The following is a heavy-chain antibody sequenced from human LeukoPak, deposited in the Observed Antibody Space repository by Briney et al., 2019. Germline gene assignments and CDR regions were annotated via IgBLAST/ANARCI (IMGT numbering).Heavy chain of an antibody. D-gene: IGHD3-10*01. CDR3: AKDAPFSMVRGVAPR. V-gene: IGHV3-23*01. CDR1: GLTFSSYA. CDR2: ISGSGGST. Sequence: GGSLRLSCAASGLTFSSYAMSWVRQAPGKGPEWVSAISGSGGSTYYADSVKGRFTISRDNSKNTLHLQKNSLRAEDTAVYYCAKDAPFSMVRGVAPRWGQGTLVTVSS. J-gene: IGHJ4*02.